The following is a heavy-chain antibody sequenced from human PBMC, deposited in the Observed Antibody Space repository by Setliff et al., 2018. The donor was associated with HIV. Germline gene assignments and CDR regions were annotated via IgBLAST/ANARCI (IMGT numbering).Heavy chain of an antibody. CDR1: GGSISRNIYF. J-gene: IGHJ4*02. CDR3: ARGLTSVTG. CDR2: SYYSGSA. Sequence: PSETLSLTCTVSGGSISRNIYFWGWIRQPPGKGPEWIGSSYYSGSAYYNSSLRSRLTISVDTSKNQFSLKLSSVTAADTAVYYCARGLTSVTGWGQGTLVTVSS. D-gene: IGHD6-19*01. V-gene: IGHV4-39*01.